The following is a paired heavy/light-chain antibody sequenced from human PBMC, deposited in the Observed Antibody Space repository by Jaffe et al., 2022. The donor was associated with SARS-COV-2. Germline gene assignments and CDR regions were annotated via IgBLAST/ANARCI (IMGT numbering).Light chain of an antibody. V-gene: IGLV1-40*01. Sequence: QSVLTQPPSVSGAPGQRVTISCTGSSSNIGAGYDVHWYQQVPGTAPKLLIYGYTNRPPGVPDRFSGSKSGTSASLAITGLQAEDEADYYCQSYDSSLWVFGGGTKLTVL. CDR2: GYT. J-gene: IGLJ3*02. CDR3: QSYDSSLWV. CDR1: SSNIGAGYD.
Heavy chain of an antibody. V-gene: IGHV3-23*01. CDR1: GFTFDSYA. J-gene: IGHJ6*02. CDR2: TSGSGGAT. Sequence: EVQLLESGGGLAQPGGSLRLSCAASGFTFDSYAMSWVRQAPGRGLEWVSTTSGSGGATYYADSVKGRFTISRDNSKNTLYLQMNSLRAEDTAVYYCAKDNGPDNALRLTYYHYYGMDVWGQGTTVTVSS. D-gene: IGHD2-8*01. CDR3: AKDNGPDNALRLTYYHYYGMDV.